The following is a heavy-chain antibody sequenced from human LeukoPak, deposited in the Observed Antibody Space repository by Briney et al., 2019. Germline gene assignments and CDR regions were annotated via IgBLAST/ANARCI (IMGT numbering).Heavy chain of an antibody. CDR2: ISYDGSNK. CDR3: ARDTPVSGMDV. J-gene: IGHJ6*02. V-gene: IGHV3-30*19. Sequence: PGGSLRLSCAASGFTFSSYGMHWVRQAPGKGLEWVAVISYDGSNKYYADSVKGRFTISRDNSKNTLYLQMNSLRAEDTAVYYCARDTPVSGMDVWGQGTTVTVSS. D-gene: IGHD5/OR15-5a*01. CDR1: GFTFSSYG.